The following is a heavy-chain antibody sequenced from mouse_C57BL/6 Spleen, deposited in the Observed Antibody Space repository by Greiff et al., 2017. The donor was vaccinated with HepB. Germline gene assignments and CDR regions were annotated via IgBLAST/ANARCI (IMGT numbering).Heavy chain of an antibody. CDR2: IYPGSGNT. D-gene: IGHD1-1*01. Sequence: QVHVKQSGAELVRPGASVKLSCKASGYTFTDYYINWVKQRPGQGLEWIARIYPGSGNTYYNEKFKGKATLTAEKSSSTAYMQLSSLTSEDSAVYFCARSLLGSYFDYWGQGTTLTVSS. J-gene: IGHJ2*01. CDR3: ARSLLGSYFDY. CDR1: GYTFTDYY. V-gene: IGHV1-76*01.